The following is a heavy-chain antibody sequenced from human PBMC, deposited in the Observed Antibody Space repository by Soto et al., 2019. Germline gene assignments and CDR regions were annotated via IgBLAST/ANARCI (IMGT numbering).Heavy chain of an antibody. V-gene: IGHV1-58*01. Sequence: QMQLVQSGPEVKKPGTSVKVSCKASGFTFTSSAVQWVRQARGQRLEWIGWIVVGSGNPNYAQKFQERVTITRDMSTSTAYMELSSLRSEDTAVYYCAADLVPRSAEYSSGWHYYSGMDVWGQGTTVTVSS. CDR1: GFTFTSSA. CDR3: AADLVPRSAEYSSGWHYYSGMDV. CDR2: IVVGSGNP. J-gene: IGHJ6*02. D-gene: IGHD6-19*01.